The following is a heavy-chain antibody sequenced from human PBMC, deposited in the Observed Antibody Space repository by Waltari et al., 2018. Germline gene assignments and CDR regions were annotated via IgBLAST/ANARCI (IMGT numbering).Heavy chain of an antibody. V-gene: IGHV4-4*07. CDR3: ARYNRSTTGMGYYYGMDV. CDR1: GGSISSYY. J-gene: IGHJ6*02. Sequence: ESGPGLVKPSETLSLTCTVSGGSISSYYWSWIRQPAGKGLEWIGRIYTSGSTNYNPSLKSRVTMSVDTSKNQFSLKLSSVTAADTAVYYGARYNRSTTGMGYYYGMDVWGQGTTVTVSS. D-gene: IGHD3-10*01. CDR2: IYTSGST.